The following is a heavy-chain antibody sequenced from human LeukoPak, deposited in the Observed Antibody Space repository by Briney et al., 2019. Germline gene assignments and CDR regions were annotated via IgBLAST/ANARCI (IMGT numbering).Heavy chain of an antibody. CDR2: IYYSGST. CDR3: ARVGDTYYDILTGYYPRSWFDP. D-gene: IGHD3-9*01. CDR1: GGSISSYY. Sequence: SETLSLTCTVSGGSISSYYWSWIRQPPGKGLEWIGYIYYSGSTNYNPSLKSRVTISVDTSKNQFSLKLSSVTAADTAVYYCARVGDTYYDILTGYYPRSWFDPWGQGTLVTVSS. J-gene: IGHJ5*02. V-gene: IGHV4-59*01.